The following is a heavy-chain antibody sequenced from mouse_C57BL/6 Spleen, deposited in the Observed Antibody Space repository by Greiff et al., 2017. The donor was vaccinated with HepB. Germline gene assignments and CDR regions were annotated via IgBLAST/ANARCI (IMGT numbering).Heavy chain of an antibody. J-gene: IGHJ3*01. V-gene: IGHV1-52*01. Sequence: VQLQQSGAELVRPGSSVKLSCKASGYTFTSYWMHWVKQRPIQGLEWIGNIDPSDSETHYNQKFKDKATLTVDKSSSTAYMQLSSLTSEDSAVYYCAREDYYGSSSAWFAYWGQGTLVTVSA. CDR1: GYTFTSYW. D-gene: IGHD1-1*01. CDR3: AREDYYGSSSAWFAY. CDR2: IDPSDSET.